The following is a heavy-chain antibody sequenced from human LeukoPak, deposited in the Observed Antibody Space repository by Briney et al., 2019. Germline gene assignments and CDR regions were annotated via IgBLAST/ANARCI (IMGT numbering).Heavy chain of an antibody. CDR3: ARGFLEDYYGSGAGY. V-gene: IGHV4-38-2*01. Sequence: PSETLSLTCAVSGYSISSGYYWGWIRQPPGKGLEWIGSIYHSGSTYYNPSFKSRVTISVDTSKNQFSLKLSSVTAADTAVYYCARGFLEDYYGSGAGYWGQGTLVTVSS. CDR2: IYHSGST. D-gene: IGHD3-10*01. J-gene: IGHJ4*02. CDR1: GYSISSGYY.